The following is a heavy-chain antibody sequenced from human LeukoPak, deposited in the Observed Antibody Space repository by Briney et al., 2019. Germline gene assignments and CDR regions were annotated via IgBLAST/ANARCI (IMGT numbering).Heavy chain of an antibody. CDR1: GYSFTSYW. D-gene: IGHD4-17*01. J-gene: IGHJ5*02. CDR3: ARRGYGDYQGHWFDP. V-gene: IGHV5-51*01. Sequence: GESLQISCKGSGYSFTSYWIGWVRQMPGKGLEWMGIIYPGDSDTRYSPSFQGQVTISADKSISTAYLQWSSLKASDTAMYYCARRGYGDYQGHWFDPWGQGTLVTVSS. CDR2: IYPGDSDT.